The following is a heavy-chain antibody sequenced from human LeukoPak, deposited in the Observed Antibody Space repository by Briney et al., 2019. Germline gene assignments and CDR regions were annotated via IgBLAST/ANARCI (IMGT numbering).Heavy chain of an antibody. CDR3: AKVGAVRGVTKANYYYYYMDV. CDR1: GFTFSSYG. D-gene: IGHD3-10*01. V-gene: IGHV3-30*18. CDR2: ISYDGSNK. Sequence: PGGSLRLSCAASGFTFSSYGMHWVRQAPGKGLEWVAVISYDGSNKYYADSVKGRFTISRDNSKNTLYLQMNSLRAEDTAVYYCAKVGAVRGVTKANYYYYYMDVWGKGTTVTVSS. J-gene: IGHJ6*03.